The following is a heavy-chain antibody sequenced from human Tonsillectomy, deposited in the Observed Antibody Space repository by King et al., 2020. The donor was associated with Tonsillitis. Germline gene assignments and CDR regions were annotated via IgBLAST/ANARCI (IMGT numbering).Heavy chain of an antibody. CDR1: GFTFSSYG. V-gene: IGHV3-33*06. Sequence: VQLVESGGGVVQPGRSLRLSCAASGFTFSSYGMHWVRQAPGKGLEWVAVSWYDGSNEYYADSVKGRFTISRDNSKNTLYLQMNSLRAEDTAVYHCVKGDNSPYYYYCMDVWGKGTTVTVSS. CDR3: VKGDNSPYYYYCMDV. J-gene: IGHJ6*03. D-gene: IGHD5-24*01. CDR2: SWYDGSNE.